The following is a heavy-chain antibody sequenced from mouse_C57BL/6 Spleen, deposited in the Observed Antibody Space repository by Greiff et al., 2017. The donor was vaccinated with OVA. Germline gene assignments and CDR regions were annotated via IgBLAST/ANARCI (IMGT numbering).Heavy chain of an antibody. V-gene: IGHV1-64*01. D-gene: IGHD1-1*01. CDR3: ARGNYGSSLSWFAY. CDR2: IHPNSGST. J-gene: IGHJ3*01. Sequence: QVQLQQPGAELVKPGASAKLSCKASGYTFTSYWMHWVKQRPGQGLEWIGMIHPNSGSTNYNEKFKSKATLTVDKSSSTAYMQLSSLTSEDSAVYYCARGNYGSSLSWFAYWGQGTLVTVSA. CDR1: GYTFTSYW.